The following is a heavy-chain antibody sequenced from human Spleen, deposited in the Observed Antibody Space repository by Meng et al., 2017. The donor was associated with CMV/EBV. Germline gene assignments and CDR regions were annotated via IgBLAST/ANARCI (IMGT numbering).Heavy chain of an antibody. V-gene: IGHV4-59*01. CDR3: ARGNDFLGYYGMDV. CDR2: SYYSGST. CDR1: GHPISTYY. J-gene: IGHJ6*02. Sequence: SETLSLTCTVSGHPISTYYWSWIRQPPGKGLEWIGYSYYSGSTNYNPSLKSRLTISVDTSKNQFSLKLSSVTAADTAVYYCARGNDFLGYYGMDVWGQGTTVTVSS. D-gene: IGHD3-3*01.